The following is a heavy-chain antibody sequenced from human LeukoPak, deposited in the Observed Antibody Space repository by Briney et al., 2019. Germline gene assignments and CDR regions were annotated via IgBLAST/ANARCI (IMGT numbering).Heavy chain of an antibody. Sequence: GASVKVSCKASGYTFTGYYMHWVRQAPGQGLEWMGIINPSGGSTSYAQKFQGRVTMTRDMSTSTVYMELSSLRSEDTAVYYCARDISSSPPDINWFDPWGQGTLVTVSS. CDR1: GYTFTGYY. D-gene: IGHD6-13*01. CDR2: INPSGGST. J-gene: IGHJ5*02. CDR3: ARDISSSPPDINWFDP. V-gene: IGHV1-46*01.